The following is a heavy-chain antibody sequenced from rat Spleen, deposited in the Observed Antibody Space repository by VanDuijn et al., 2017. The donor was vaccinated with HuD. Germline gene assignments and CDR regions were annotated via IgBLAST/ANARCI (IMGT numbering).Heavy chain of an antibody. CDR2: ISIGDSNT. J-gene: IGHJ2*01. CDR1: GFTFSDYY. CDR3: SRGGNYDFDY. V-gene: IGHV5-25*01. D-gene: IGHD1-10*01. Sequence: EVQLVESGGGLVQPGRSLKLSCAASGFTFSDYYMAWVRQAPTKGLEWVASISIGDSNTYYADSVKGRFTISRDDAKSTLSLQMNSLRSEDTATYYCSRGGNYDFDYWGQGVMVTVSS.